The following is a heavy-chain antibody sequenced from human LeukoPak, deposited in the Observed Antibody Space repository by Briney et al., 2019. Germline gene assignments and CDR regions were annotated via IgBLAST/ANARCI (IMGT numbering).Heavy chain of an antibody. D-gene: IGHD6-19*01. CDR3: AKDLVYPRTVVIIGRPVAGSTGVY. V-gene: IGHV3-23*01. J-gene: IGHJ4*02. Sequence: GGSLRLSCAASGFTLSSYAMSWVRQAPGKGLEWVSAISGSGGSTYYADSVKGRFTISRDNSKNTLYLQMNSLRAEDTAVYYCAKDLVYPRTVVIIGRPVAGSTGVYWGQGTLVTVSS. CDR2: ISGSGGST. CDR1: GFTLSSYA.